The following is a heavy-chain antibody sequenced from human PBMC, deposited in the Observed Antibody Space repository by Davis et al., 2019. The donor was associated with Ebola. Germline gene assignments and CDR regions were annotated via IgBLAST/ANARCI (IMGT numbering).Heavy chain of an antibody. D-gene: IGHD2-21*02. CDR2: IYYSGST. Sequence: SETLSLTCTVSGGSISSGGYYWSWIRQHPGKGLEWIGYIYYSGSTYYNPSLKSRVTISVDTSKNQFSLKLSSVTAADTAVYYCARFSVGIVVVTGEDYWGQGTLVTVSS. J-gene: IGHJ4*02. CDR1: GGSISSGGYY. CDR3: ARFSVGIVVVTGEDY. V-gene: IGHV4-31*03.